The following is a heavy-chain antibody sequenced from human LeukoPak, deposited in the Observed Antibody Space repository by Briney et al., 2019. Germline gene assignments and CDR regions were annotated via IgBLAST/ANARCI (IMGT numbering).Heavy chain of an antibody. CDR2: IYSGGST. CDR3: TRRTVDFDY. V-gene: IGHV3-66*01. D-gene: IGHD2-15*01. J-gene: IGHJ4*02. CDR1: NY. Sequence: NYMSWVRQAPGKGLEGGSVIYSGGSTYYADSVKGRFTISRDNSKNTLYLQMNSLRAEDTAVYYCTRRTVDFDYWGQGTLVTVSS.